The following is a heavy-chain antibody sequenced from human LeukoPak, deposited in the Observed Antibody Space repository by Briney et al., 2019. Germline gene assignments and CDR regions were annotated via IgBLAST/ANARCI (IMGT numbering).Heavy chain of an antibody. CDR3: ARETRDDYYDSSGYPPLQH. V-gene: IGHV1-2*06. Sequence: ASVKVSCKASGYTFTGYYMHWVRQAPGQGLGWMGRINPNSGGTNYAQKFQGRVAMTRDTSISTAYMELSRLRSDDTAVYYCARETRDDYYDSSGYPPLQHWGQGTLVTVSS. J-gene: IGHJ1*01. D-gene: IGHD3-22*01. CDR2: INPNSGGT. CDR1: GYTFTGYY.